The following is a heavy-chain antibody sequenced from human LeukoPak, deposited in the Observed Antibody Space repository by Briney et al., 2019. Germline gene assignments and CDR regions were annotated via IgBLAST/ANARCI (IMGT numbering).Heavy chain of an antibody. CDR1: GFTFSSYA. V-gene: IGHV3-23*01. CDR2: ISGSGGST. D-gene: IGHD3-10*01. CDR3: AKDRAYYYGSGTWFHP. Sequence: GGSLRLSCAASGFTFSSYAMSWVRQAPGKGLEWVSAISGSGGSTYYADSVKGRFTISRDNSKNTLYLQMNSLRAEDTAVYYCAKDRAYYYGSGTWFHPWGQGTLVTVSS. J-gene: IGHJ5*02.